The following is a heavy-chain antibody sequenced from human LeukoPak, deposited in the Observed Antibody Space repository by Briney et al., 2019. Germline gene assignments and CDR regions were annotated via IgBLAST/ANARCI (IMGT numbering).Heavy chain of an antibody. D-gene: IGHD2-8*02. CDR3: ARSNVLGVTSTCYFDY. V-gene: IGHV1-2*02. CDR1: RYTFTGYY. CDR2: INPNSGDT. Sequence: SVKVSCKASRYTFTGYYMHWVRQAPGQGLEWMGWINPNSGDTNYAQKFQGRVTMTRDTSISTAYMELSRLRSDDTAVYYCARSNVLGVTSTCYFDYWGLGTLVTVSS. J-gene: IGHJ4*02.